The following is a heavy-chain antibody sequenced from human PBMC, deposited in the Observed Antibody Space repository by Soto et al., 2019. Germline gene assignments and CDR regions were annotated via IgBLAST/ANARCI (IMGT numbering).Heavy chain of an antibody. V-gene: IGHV3-23*01. CDR3: AKVNSDSNFPDY. J-gene: IGHJ4*02. CDR1: GFTFNNYA. Sequence: EVQLLESGGGLVQPGGSLRLSCAASGFTFNNYAMRWVRQAPGKGLEWVSGVSGSGESTSYAEPVKGRFTISRDNSKNTLYLQMNSLRAEDTAVYYCAKVNSDSNFPDYWGQGTLVTVSS. CDR2: VSGSGEST. D-gene: IGHD1-26*01.